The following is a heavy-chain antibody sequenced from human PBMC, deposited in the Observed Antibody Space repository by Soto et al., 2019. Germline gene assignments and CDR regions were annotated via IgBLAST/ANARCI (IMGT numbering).Heavy chain of an antibody. CDR2: INPNSGGT. CDR1: GYTSTGYY. V-gene: IGHV1-2*02. D-gene: IGHD3-22*01. Sequence: GASVKASCNASGYTSTGYYMHWVRQSPGQGLEWMGWINPNSGGTNYAQKFQGRVTMTRDTSISTAYMELRRLRSDDTAVYYCERVGSSGYYGAFDIWGQGTMVPV. CDR3: ERVGSSGYYGAFDI. J-gene: IGHJ3*02.